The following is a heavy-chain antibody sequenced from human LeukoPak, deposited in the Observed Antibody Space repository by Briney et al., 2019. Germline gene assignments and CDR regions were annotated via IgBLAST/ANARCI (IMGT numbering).Heavy chain of an antibody. CDR1: GGSISSYY. J-gene: IGHJ4*02. Sequence: SETLSLTCTVSGGSISSYYWSWIRQPPGKGLEWIGYIYYSGTTNYNPSLKSRVTISVDTSKNQFSLKLSSVTAADTAVYYCARDSPYFDYWGPGTLVTVSS. CDR2: IYYSGTT. CDR3: ARDSPYFDY. V-gene: IGHV4-59*12.